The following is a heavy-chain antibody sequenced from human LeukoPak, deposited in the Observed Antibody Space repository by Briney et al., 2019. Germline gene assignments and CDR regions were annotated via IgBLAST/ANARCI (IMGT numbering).Heavy chain of an antibody. CDR1: GFTFSSYG. D-gene: IGHD4-17*01. J-gene: IGHJ4*02. CDR2: ISYDGSNK. V-gene: IGHV3-30*18. Sequence: PGRSLRLSCAASGFTFSSYGMHWVRQAPGKGLEWVAVISYDGSNKYYADSVKGRFTISRDNSKNTLYLQMNSLRAEDTAVCYCAKDGATTVTTYYFDYWGQGTLVTVSS. CDR3: AKDGATTVTTYYFDY.